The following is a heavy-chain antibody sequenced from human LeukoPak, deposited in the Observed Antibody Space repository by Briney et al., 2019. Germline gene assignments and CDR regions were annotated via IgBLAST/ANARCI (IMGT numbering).Heavy chain of an antibody. CDR2: INPNSGDT. CDR1: GYTFTGYL. V-gene: IGHV1-2*02. J-gene: IGHJ2*01. CDR3: ARALTTVTTWMYL. D-gene: IGHD4-17*01. Sequence: ASVKVSCKASGYTFTGYLMFWARQAPGQGLEWMGWINPNSGDTNYAHKFQGRVTMTRDTSISTAYMEVSRLRSDDTAVYYCARALTTVTTWMYLWGRGTLVTVSS.